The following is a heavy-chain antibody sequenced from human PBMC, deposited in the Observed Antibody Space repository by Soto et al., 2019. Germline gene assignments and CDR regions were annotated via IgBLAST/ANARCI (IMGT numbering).Heavy chain of an antibody. D-gene: IGHD3-16*01. CDR3: VMVDNYVTPTPQDV. Sequence: QVQLVQSGDEVKKPGASVKVSCRASGYIFVNYGIAWVRQAPGQGLEWMGWISPYTGNTHSASKVQGRLTMTTDTSTSTAYMDLGSLTSDDTAVYYCVMVDNYVTPTPQDVWGQGTTVTVSS. CDR1: GYIFVNYG. V-gene: IGHV1-18*01. CDR2: ISPYTGNT. J-gene: IGHJ6*02.